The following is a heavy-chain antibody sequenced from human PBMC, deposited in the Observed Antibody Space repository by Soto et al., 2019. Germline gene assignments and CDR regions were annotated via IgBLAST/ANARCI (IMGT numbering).Heavy chain of an antibody. CDR1: GYTFTSYG. CDR2: ISAYNGNT. J-gene: IGHJ3*02. D-gene: IGHD4-17*01. Sequence: QVPLVQSGAEVKKPGASVKVSCKASGYTFTSYGISWVRQAPGQGLEWMGWISAYNGNTNYAQKLQGRVTMTTDTSTSTAYMELRSLRSDDTAVYYCATNRQDYGAHNAFDIWGQGTMVTVSS. CDR3: ATNRQDYGAHNAFDI. V-gene: IGHV1-18*01.